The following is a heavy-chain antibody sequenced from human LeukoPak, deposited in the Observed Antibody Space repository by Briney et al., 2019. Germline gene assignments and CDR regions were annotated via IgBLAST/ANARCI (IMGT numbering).Heavy chain of an antibody. Sequence: RPSETLSLTFAVTGNSISSGYYWGWIRQPPGKGLEWIGSIYHSGSTYYNPSLKSRVTISVDTSKNRFSLKLSSVTAADTAVYYCAGQHDSNGYYFYWGRGTLVTVSS. CDR3: AGQHDSNGYYFY. V-gene: IGHV4-38-2*01. D-gene: IGHD3-22*01. CDR2: IYHSGST. J-gene: IGHJ4*02. CDR1: GNSISSGYY.